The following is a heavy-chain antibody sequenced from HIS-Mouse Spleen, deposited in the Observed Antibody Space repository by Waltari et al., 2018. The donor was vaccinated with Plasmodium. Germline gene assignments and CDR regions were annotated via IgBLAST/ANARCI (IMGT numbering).Heavy chain of an antibody. CDR3: ARDPPLSITGDLDAFDI. CDR1: GFTFSSYT. CDR2: IRSSSSYI. J-gene: IGHJ3*02. Sequence: EVQLVESGGGLVKPGGSLRLSCAASGFTFSSYTMNWVRQAPGKGLEGVSSIRSSSSYIYYADSVKGRFTISRDNAKNSLYLQMNSLRAEDTAVYYCARDPPLSITGDLDAFDIWGQGTMVTVSS. D-gene: IGHD7-27*01. V-gene: IGHV3-21*01.